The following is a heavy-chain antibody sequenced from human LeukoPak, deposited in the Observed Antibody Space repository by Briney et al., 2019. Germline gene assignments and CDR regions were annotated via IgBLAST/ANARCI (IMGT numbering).Heavy chain of an antibody. CDR1: GFTFDDYG. CDR2: INWNGGST. J-gene: IGHJ5*02. D-gene: IGHD3-10*01. Sequence: GGSLRLSCAASGFTFDDYGMSWVRQAPGKGLEWVSGINWNGGSTGYADSVKGRFTISRDSAKNSLYLQMNSLRAEDTALYYCARDRSGYYGSATWWFDPWGQGTLVTVSS. V-gene: IGHV3-20*04. CDR3: ARDRSGYYGSATWWFDP.